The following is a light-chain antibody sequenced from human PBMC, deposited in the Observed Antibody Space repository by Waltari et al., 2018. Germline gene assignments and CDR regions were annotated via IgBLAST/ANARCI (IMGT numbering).Light chain of an antibody. J-gene: IGKJ2*01. CDR1: QSVSGSY. Sequence: EIVLTQSPGPLSLSPGERATLSCRASQSVSGSYFAWYQQKPGQAPRLLIYGASSRAPGVPDRFGGSGSGTDFTLTISRLEPEDFAVYYCQQYGNSPRYTFGQGTKLEIK. CDR2: GAS. V-gene: IGKV3-20*01. CDR3: QQYGNSPRYT.